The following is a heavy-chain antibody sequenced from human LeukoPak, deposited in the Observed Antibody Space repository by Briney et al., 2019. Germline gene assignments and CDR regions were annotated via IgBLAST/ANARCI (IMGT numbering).Heavy chain of an antibody. J-gene: IGHJ6*02. CDR1: GFTLSDHY. CDR3: ARVHYYGMDV. Sequence: PGGSLRLSCAASGFTLSDHYMSWIRQAPGKGLEWVSYISSSGRTIYYADSVKGRFTISRDNAKNSLYLQMNSLRAEDTAVYYCARVHYYGMDVWGQGTTVTVSS. CDR2: ISSSGRTI. V-gene: IGHV3-11*01.